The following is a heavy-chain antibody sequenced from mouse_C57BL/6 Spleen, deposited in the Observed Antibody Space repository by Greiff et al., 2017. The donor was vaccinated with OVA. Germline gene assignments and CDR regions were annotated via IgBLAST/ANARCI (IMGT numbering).Heavy chain of an antibody. Sequence: QVQLQQPGAELVKPGASVKMSCKASGYTFTSYWITWVKQRPGQGLEWIGDIYPGSGSTNYNEKFKSKATLTVDTSSSTAYMQLSSLTSEDSAVYYCARFATTANGAMDYWGQGTAVTVSS. CDR3: ARFATTANGAMDY. CDR2: IYPGSGST. V-gene: IGHV1-55*01. CDR1: GYTFTSYW. J-gene: IGHJ4*01. D-gene: IGHD1-2*01.